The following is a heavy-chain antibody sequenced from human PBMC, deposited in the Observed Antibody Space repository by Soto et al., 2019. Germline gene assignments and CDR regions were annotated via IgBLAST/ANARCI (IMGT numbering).Heavy chain of an antibody. V-gene: IGHV4-39*01. CDR1: GGSIISSSCY. J-gene: IGHJ4*02. CDR2: IYHSGSA. D-gene: IGHD5-12*01. CDR3: ARMYTGSGYPGPIDY. Sequence: TLSVPCTVFGGSIISSSCYCGRMRKHPGKGLEWFGSIYHSGSAYYNPSLKSRVTISVDTSKNQLSLNLISVNAADTAVYYCARMYTGSGYPGPIDYWGQGTPVTVSS.